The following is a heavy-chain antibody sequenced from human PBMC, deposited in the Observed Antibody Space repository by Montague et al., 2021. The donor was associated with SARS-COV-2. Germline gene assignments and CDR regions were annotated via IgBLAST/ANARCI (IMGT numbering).Heavy chain of an antibody. CDR3: AREISGGDFDC. D-gene: IGHD3-10*01. Sequence: SLRLSCAASGFTFSNYWMGWVRQAPGKGPEWVANIKKDGREKYYLDSVKGRFTISRDNAKNALFLQVNSLRVEDTAVYYCAREISGGDFDCWGQGTLVTVSS. CDR1: GFTFSNYW. CDR2: IKKDGREK. J-gene: IGHJ4*02. V-gene: IGHV3-7*03.